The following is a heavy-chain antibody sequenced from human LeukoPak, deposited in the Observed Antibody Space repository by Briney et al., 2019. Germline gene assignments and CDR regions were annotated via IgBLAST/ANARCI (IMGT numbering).Heavy chain of an antibody. CDR1: EFMFSNYG. Sequence: GGSLRLSCVASEFMFSNYGMHWVRQAPNKGLEWVAFIRYDGANQYYADSVRGRFTVSRDNSENTLYLQMSNLKTEDTAIYYCSSVKDKASWTLDNWGQGTLVTVSS. J-gene: IGHJ4*02. CDR3: SSVKDKASWTLDN. D-gene: IGHD2-15*01. CDR2: IRYDGANQ. V-gene: IGHV3-30*02.